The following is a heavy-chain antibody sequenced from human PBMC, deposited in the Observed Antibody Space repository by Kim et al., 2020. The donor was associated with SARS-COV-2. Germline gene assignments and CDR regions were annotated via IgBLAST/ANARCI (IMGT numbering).Heavy chain of an antibody. J-gene: IGHJ4*02. Sequence: YYNATLKSRVTISVDTSRSQFSLEMSSVTAADTTIYYGARQLGRGWWAFDSWGQGTLVTVFS. CDR3: ARQLGRGWWAFDS. V-gene: IGHV4-39*01. D-gene: IGHD6-19*01.